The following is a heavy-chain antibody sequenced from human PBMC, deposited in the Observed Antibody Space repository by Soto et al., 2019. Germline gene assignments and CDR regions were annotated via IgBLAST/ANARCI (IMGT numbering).Heavy chain of an antibody. CDR1: GFTFSSYA. Sequence: EVPLLESGGGLVQPGGSLRLSCAASGFTFSSYAMSWVRQAPGKGLEWVSAISGSGGSTYYADSVKGRFTISRDNSKNTLYLQMNSLRAEDTAVYYCAKGVAVALREFDYWGQGTLVTVSS. J-gene: IGHJ4*02. D-gene: IGHD6-19*01. CDR2: ISGSGGST. V-gene: IGHV3-23*01. CDR3: AKGVAVALREFDY.